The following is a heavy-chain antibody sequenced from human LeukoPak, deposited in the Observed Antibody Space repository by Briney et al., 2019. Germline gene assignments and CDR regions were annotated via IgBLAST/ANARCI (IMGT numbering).Heavy chain of an antibody. V-gene: IGHV4-34*01. D-gene: IGHD6-6*01. CDR3: ARVYSSSGYNWFDP. CDR2: INHSGST. Sequence: SETLSLTCAVYGGSFSDYFWSWIRQPPEKGLEWIGEINHSGSTNYNPSLKSRVTMSLDSSKDQFSLKLSSVTAADTAVYYCARVYSSSGYNWFDPWGQGTLVTVSS. J-gene: IGHJ5*02. CDR1: GGSFSDYF.